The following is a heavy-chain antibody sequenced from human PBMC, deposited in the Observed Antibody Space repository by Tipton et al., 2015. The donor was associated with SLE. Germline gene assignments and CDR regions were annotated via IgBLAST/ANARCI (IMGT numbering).Heavy chain of an antibody. CDR3: ARDLAYCSSTSCFDYFDY. Sequence: LRLSCTVSGGSISSYYWSWIRQPPGKGLEWIGRIYTSGSTNYNPSLKSRVTISVDTSKNQFSLKLSSVTAADTAVYYCARDLAYCSSTSCFDYFDYWGQGTLVTVSS. CDR1: GGSISSYY. J-gene: IGHJ4*02. V-gene: IGHV4-4*08. CDR2: IYTSGST. D-gene: IGHD2-2*01.